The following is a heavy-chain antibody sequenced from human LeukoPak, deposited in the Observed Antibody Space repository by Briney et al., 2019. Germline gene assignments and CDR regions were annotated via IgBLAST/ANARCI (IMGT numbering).Heavy chain of an antibody. Sequence: SETLSLTCTVSGGSISSSSYYWGWIRQPPGKGLEWIGSIYYSGSTYYNPSLKSRVTISVDTSKNQFSLKLSSVTAADTAVYYCARHLGYYDSSLTLPGGAFDIWGQGTMVTVSS. CDR1: GGSISSSSYY. CDR3: ARHLGYYDSSLTLPGGAFDI. J-gene: IGHJ3*02. CDR2: IYYSGST. V-gene: IGHV4-39*01. D-gene: IGHD3-22*01.